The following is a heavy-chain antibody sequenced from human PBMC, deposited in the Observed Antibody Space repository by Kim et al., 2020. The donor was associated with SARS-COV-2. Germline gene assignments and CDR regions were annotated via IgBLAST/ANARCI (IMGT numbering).Heavy chain of an antibody. J-gene: IGHJ4*02. CDR2: FSVSSGTT. CDR1: GFTFSSSV. D-gene: IGHD3-10*01. V-gene: IGHV3-23*01. CDR3: AIDSKGSGRGSDY. Sequence: GGSLRLSCAASGFTFSSSVMSWVRQPPGKGLEWVSTFSVSSGTTYYADSVKGRFTISRDNSRDTFYLQMNSLRVDDTAMYYCAIDSKGSGRGSDYWGQGTLVTVSS.